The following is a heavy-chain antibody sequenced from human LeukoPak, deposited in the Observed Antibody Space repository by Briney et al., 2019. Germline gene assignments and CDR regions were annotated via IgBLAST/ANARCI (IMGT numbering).Heavy chain of an antibody. J-gene: IGHJ5*02. Sequence: ASVKVSCKASGYTFTSYGISWVRQAPGQGLEWMGWISAYNGNTNYAQKLQGRVTMTTDTSTSTAYMELRSLRSDDTAVYYCARVRPRDSASYYFGINPSSLFDPWGQGTLVTVSS. D-gene: IGHD1-26*01. CDR2: ISAYNGNT. V-gene: IGHV1-18*01. CDR3: ARVRPRDSASYYFGINPSSLFDP. CDR1: GYTFTSYG.